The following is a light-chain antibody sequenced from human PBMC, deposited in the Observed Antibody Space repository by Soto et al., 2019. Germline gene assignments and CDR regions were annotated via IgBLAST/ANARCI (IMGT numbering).Light chain of an antibody. V-gene: IGLV1-44*01. CDR3: AAWDDRLNGPSYV. CDR2: TNN. CDR1: TSNIGSNP. J-gene: IGLJ1*01. Sequence: QSVLTQPPSVSGTPGQTVTISCSGSTSNIGSNPVNWYQQLPGTAPRLLISTNNQRPSVVPDRFSGSRSGTSASLAISGLQSEDEADYYCAAWDDRLNGPSYVFGTGTKGTVL.